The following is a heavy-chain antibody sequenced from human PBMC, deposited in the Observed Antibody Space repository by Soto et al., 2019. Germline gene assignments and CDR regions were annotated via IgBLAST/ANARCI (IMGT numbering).Heavy chain of an antibody. CDR1: GGSISDNDYY. J-gene: IGHJ5*02. D-gene: IGHD2-8*01. V-gene: IGHV4-39*07. Sequence: SETLSLTCTVSGGSISDNDYYWSWIRQPPGKGLEWIGHTYHSGNPYYNPSLKSRVIISVDRSKNQFSLKVRSVTAADTAVYYCARDQLRIGLYVWFDPWGQGTLVTVSS. CDR3: ARDQLRIGLYVWFDP. CDR2: TYHSGNP.